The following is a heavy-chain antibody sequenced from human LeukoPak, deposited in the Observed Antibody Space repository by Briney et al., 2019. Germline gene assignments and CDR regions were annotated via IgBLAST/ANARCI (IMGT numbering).Heavy chain of an antibody. CDR1: GGTFSSYA. D-gene: IGHD3-22*01. CDR2: IIPIFGTA. J-gene: IGHJ3*02. CDR3: ARYDGSGDDAFDI. Sequence: ASVKVSCKASGGTFSSYAISWVRQAPGQGLEWMGGIIPIFGTANYAQKFQGRVTVTTDESTSTAYMELSSLRSEDTAVYYCARYDGSGDDAFDIWGQGTMVTVSS. V-gene: IGHV1-69*05.